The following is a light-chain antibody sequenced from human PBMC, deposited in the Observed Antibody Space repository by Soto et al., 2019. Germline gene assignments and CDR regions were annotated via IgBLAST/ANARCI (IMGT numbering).Light chain of an antibody. Sequence: DIQMTQSPSTLSASVGDRVTITCRASQSISDWLAWYQQKPGKAPKLLIHTASRLESGVPSRFSGSGSGTEFTLTISSLQPDDFATYYCQQYHSYPYTFGQGTKLEIK. CDR3: QQYHSYPYT. J-gene: IGKJ2*01. CDR1: QSISDW. V-gene: IGKV1-5*03. CDR2: TAS.